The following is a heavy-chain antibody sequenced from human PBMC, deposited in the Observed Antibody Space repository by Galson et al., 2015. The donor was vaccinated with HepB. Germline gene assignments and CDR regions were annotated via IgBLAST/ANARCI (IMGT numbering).Heavy chain of an antibody. Sequence: CAISGDSVSSNSAGWNCIRQSPSRGLEWLGRAYYRSKWYIDYAVSVKSRITVNPDTSKNQFSLQLTSVTPEDTAVYYCSGGGLVRAARGGLAWLDPWGQGTLVTVSS. J-gene: IGHJ5*02. CDR2: AYYRSKWYI. D-gene: IGHD6-6*01. CDR3: SGGGLVRAARGGLAWLDP. CDR1: GDSVSSNSAG. V-gene: IGHV6-1*01.